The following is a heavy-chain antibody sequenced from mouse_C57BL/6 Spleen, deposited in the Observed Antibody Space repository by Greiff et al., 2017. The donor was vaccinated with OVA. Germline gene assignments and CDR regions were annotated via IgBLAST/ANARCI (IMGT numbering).Heavy chain of an antibody. CDR1: GYSFTGYY. J-gene: IGHJ2*01. CDR3: ARGGTTTVVARGVYFDY. Sequence: VQLQQSGPELVKPGASVKISCKASGYSFTGYYMNWVKQSPEKSLEWIGEINPSTGGTTYNQKFKAKATLTVDKSSSTAYMQLKSLTSEDSAVYYCARGGTTTVVARGVYFDYWGQGTTLTVSS. D-gene: IGHD1-1*01. V-gene: IGHV1-42*01. CDR2: INPSTGGT.